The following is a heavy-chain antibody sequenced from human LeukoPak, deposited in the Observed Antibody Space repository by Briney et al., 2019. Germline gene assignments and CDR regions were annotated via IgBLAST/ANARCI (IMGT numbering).Heavy chain of an antibody. Sequence: PGGSLRLSCAASGFTFSSYSMNWVRQAPGKGLEWVSSISSSSSYIYYADSVKGRFTISRDNAKNSLYLQMNSLRAEDTAVYYCARLPNYGHYYYGMDVWGQGTTVTDSS. CDR1: GFTFSSYS. J-gene: IGHJ6*02. D-gene: IGHD1-7*01. CDR2: ISSSSSYI. V-gene: IGHV3-21*01. CDR3: ARLPNYGHYYYGMDV.